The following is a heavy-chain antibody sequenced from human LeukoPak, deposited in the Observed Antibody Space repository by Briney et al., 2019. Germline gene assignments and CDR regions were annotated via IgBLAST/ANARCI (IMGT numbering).Heavy chain of an antibody. D-gene: IGHD6-25*01. Sequence: GASVKVSCTASGYTFTSFGIAWVRQAPGQGLEWVGWISTSSDQRRYAHMLQDRVTMTTDTSTSTAYMELRSLRFDDAGVYYCARDTNWQRDYWGQGTLVTVSS. J-gene: IGHJ4*02. CDR2: ISTSSDQR. CDR1: GYTFTSFG. V-gene: IGHV1-18*01. CDR3: ARDTNWQRDY.